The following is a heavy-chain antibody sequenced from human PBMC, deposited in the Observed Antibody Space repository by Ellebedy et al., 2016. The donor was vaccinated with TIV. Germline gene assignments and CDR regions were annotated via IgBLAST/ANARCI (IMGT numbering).Heavy chain of an antibody. Sequence: MPSETLSLTCAVSGGSISSRNWWSWVRQPPGKGLEWIGEIYLSGSTSYNPSLKSRATISLAKSKKQFSLKLSSVTAADTAIYYCAIYGPGSYNLDAFDIWGQGTMVTVSS. CDR2: IYLSGST. D-gene: IGHD3-10*01. CDR1: GGSISSRNW. J-gene: IGHJ3*02. CDR3: AIYGPGSYNLDAFDI. V-gene: IGHV4-4*02.